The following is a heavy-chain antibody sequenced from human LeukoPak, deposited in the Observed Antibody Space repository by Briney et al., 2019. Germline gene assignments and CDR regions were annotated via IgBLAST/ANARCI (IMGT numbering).Heavy chain of an antibody. CDR2: IYYSGST. J-gene: IGHJ4*02. D-gene: IGHD5-18*01. CDR1: GGSISSYY. V-gene: IGHV4-59*01. CDR3: AKDRIQLWFFDY. Sequence: PSETLSLTCTVSGGSISSYYWSWIRQPPGKGLEWIGYIYYSGSTNYNPSLKSRVTISVDTSKNQFSLKLSSVTAADTAVYYCAKDRIQLWFFDYWGQGTLVTVSS.